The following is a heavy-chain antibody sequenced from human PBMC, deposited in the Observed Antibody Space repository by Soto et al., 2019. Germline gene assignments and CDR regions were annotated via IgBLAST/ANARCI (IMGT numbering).Heavy chain of an antibody. D-gene: IGHD3-22*01. CDR3: AKVLYYDSSGYYDY. V-gene: IGHV3-23*01. CDR2: ISGSGGST. CDR1: GFTFSSYA. J-gene: IGHJ4*02. Sequence: PGGSLRLSCAASGFTFSSYAMSWVRQAPGKGLEWVSAISGSGGSTYYADSVKGRFTISRDNSKNTLYLQMNSLRAEDTAVYYCAKVLYYDSSGYYDYWGQGTLVTVSS.